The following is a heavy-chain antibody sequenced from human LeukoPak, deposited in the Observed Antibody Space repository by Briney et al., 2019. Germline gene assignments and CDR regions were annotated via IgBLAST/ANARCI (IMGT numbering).Heavy chain of an antibody. Sequence: SSETLSLTCTVSGGSISSGGYYWSWIRQHPGKGLEWIGYIYYSGSTYYNPSLKSRVTISVDTPKNQFSLKLSSVTAADTAVYYCARDAVDAFDIWGQGTMVTVSS. J-gene: IGHJ3*02. V-gene: IGHV4-31*03. CDR1: GGSISSGGYY. CDR3: ARDAVDAFDI. CDR2: IYYSGST.